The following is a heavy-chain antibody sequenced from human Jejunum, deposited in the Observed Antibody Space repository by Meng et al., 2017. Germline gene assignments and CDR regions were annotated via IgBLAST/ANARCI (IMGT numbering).Heavy chain of an antibody. Sequence: GESLKISCQGSGDRFNTYWVGWARQMPGKGLEWMGIICPGDSLTQYSPSFEGQVTISADKSTNSVYLQWTSLKASDTAIYYCGGRARDVNFYGDCDWCQGTRVTVSS. V-gene: IGHV5-51*01. CDR2: ICPGDSLT. D-gene: IGHD2-21*02. CDR1: GDRFNTYW. J-gene: IGHJ4*02. CDR3: GGRARDVNFYGDCD.